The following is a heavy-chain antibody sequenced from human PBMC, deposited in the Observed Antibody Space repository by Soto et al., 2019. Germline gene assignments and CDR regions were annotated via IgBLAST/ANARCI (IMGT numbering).Heavy chain of an antibody. CDR1: GASIRNFY. CDR2: IYNGERT. J-gene: IGHJ4*02. V-gene: IGHV4-4*09. Sequence: QVHLQESGPGLVKPSETMSLTCTASGASIRNFYWNWVRQFPGKGLEWIGHIYNGERTNYNPSLKSRVTISVDTSKTQFSLKLSSVTVADTAVYYCAQTTGWPGFEYWGQGTLVAVSS. D-gene: IGHD1-1*01. CDR3: AQTTGWPGFEY.